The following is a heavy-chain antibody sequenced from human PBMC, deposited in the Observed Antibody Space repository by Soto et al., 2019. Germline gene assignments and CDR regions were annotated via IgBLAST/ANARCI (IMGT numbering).Heavy chain of an antibody. V-gene: IGHV4-39*01. CDR2: IYYSGST. D-gene: IGHD3-3*01. J-gene: IGHJ5*02. CDR1: GGSISSSSYY. Sequence: PSETLSLTCTVSGGSISSSSYYWGWIRQPPGKGLEWIGSIYYSGSTYYNPSLKSRVTISVDTSKNQFSLKLSSVTAADTAVYYCARHRQRITIFGVVLPAAHSHWFDPWGQGTLVT. CDR3: ARHRQRITIFGVVLPAAHSHWFDP.